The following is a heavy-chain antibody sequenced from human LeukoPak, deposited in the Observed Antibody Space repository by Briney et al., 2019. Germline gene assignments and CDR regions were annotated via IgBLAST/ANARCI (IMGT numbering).Heavy chain of an antibody. Sequence: GGSQRLSCAASGFTFSSYAMSWVRQAPGKGLEWVSGISGSGGSTYYADSVKGRFTISRDNSKNTLQLQMNSLRAEDTAVYYCARVSRYYYGMDVWGQGTTVTVSS. J-gene: IGHJ6*02. CDR3: ARVSRYYYGMDV. CDR2: ISGSGGST. CDR1: GFTFSSYA. V-gene: IGHV3-23*01.